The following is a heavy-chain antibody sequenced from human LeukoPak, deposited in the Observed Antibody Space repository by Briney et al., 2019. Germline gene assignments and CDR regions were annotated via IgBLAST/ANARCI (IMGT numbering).Heavy chain of an antibody. V-gene: IGHV4-39*07. Sequence: SETLSLTCTVSGGSISSSSYYWGWIRQPPGKGLEWIGSIYYSGSTYYNPSLKSRVTISVDTSKNQFSLKLSSVTAADTAVYYCARSTNLRGGYNSHRYVDYWGQGTLVTVSS. CDR1: GGSISSSSYY. CDR3: ARSTNLRGGYNSHRYVDY. CDR2: IYYSGST. D-gene: IGHD5-24*01. J-gene: IGHJ4*02.